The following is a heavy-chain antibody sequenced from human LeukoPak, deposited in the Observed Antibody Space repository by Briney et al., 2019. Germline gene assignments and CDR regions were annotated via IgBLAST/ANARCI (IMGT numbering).Heavy chain of an antibody. CDR3: ARQAGPLALGYFDY. D-gene: IGHD3-10*01. Sequence: PSETLSLTCTVSGGSISSGGYYWSWIRQPPGKGLEWIGYIYHSGSTYYNPSLKSRVTISVDRSKNQFSLKLSSVTAADTAVYYCARQAGPLALGYFDYWGQGTLVTVSS. CDR1: GGSISSGGYY. J-gene: IGHJ4*02. CDR2: IYHSGST. V-gene: IGHV4-30-2*01.